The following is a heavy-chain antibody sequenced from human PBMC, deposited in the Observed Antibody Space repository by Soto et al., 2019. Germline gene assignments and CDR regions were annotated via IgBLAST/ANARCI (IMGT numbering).Heavy chain of an antibody. J-gene: IGHJ4*02. Sequence: QITLKESGPPLVKPTQTLTLTCSCSGFSISADGVGVGWIRQPPGKALEWLAILYWDDDKRYSPSLNSTLTITKHTPRTPRVLTTPHVEPVATATPFCAQRRRRVSCGGGNCYHFGSWGRVTRVSVS. CDR3: AQRRRRVSCGGGNCYHFGS. CDR1: GFSISADGVG. V-gene: IGHV2-5*02. D-gene: IGHD2-15*01. CDR2: LYWDDDK.